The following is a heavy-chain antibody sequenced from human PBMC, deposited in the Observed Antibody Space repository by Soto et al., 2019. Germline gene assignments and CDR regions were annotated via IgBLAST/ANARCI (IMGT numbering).Heavy chain of an antibody. D-gene: IGHD3-22*01. J-gene: IGHJ6*02. CDR2: IIPIFGTA. V-gene: IGHV1-69*13. CDR1: GGTFSSYA. Sequence: GASVKVSGKASGGTFSSYAISWVRQAPGQGLEWMGGIIPIFGTANYAQKFQGRVTITADESTSTAYMELSSLRSEDTAVYYCARLGGYSDYYYYGMDVWGQGTTVTVSS. CDR3: ARLGGYSDYYYYGMDV.